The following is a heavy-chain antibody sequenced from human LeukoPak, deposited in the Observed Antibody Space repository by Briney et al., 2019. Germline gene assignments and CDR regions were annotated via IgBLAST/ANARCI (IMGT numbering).Heavy chain of an antibody. CDR1: GLTFSNCW. CDR3: ASGQQLGY. J-gene: IGHJ4*02. CDR2: IKEDGSEK. Sequence: GGSLRLFCAPSGLTFSNCWMRWVRQAPGKGLEWVANIKEDGSEKYYVDSVKGRFTISRDNASNSLDLQMNSLRAEDTSVHYCASGQQLGYWGQGTLVTVSS. V-gene: IGHV3-7*01. D-gene: IGHD6-13*01.